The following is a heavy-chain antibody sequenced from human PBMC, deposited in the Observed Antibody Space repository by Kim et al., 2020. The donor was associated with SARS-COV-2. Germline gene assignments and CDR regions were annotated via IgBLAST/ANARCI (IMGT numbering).Heavy chain of an antibody. CDR2: IIPIFGTA. CDR1: GGTFSSYA. J-gene: IGHJ5*02. Sequence: SVKVSCKASGGTFSSYAISWVRQAPGQGLEWMGGIIPIFGTANYAQKFQGRVTITADESTSTAYMELSSLRSEDTAVYYCAREREGELSFGDYNWFDPWGQGTLVTVSS. V-gene: IGHV1-69*13. CDR3: AREREGELSFGDYNWFDP. D-gene: IGHD3-16*01.